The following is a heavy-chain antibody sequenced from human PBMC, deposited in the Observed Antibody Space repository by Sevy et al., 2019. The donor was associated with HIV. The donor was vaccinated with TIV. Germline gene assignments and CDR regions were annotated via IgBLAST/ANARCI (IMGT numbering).Heavy chain of an antibody. Sequence: GGSLRLSCTASGLIFSGYWMSWVRQAPGKGLEWVANIKPDGSGEYYLDSVKGRFTMSRDNAKNSVYLQMNSLRGEDTALFYCAGGRYCSGGSCYFDYWGQGTLVTVSS. V-gene: IGHV3-7*01. J-gene: IGHJ4*02. CDR2: IKPDGSGE. CDR3: AGGRYCSGGSCYFDY. CDR1: GLIFSGYW. D-gene: IGHD2-15*01.